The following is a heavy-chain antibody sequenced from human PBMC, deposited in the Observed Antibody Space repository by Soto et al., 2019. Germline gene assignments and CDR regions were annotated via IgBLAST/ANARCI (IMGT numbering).Heavy chain of an antibody. CDR1: GFAVSSYY. J-gene: IGHJ2*01. Sequence: EVQLVESGGGLVQPGGSLRLSCTASGFAVSSYYMTWVRQAPGKGLEWVSVIYRDGTTYYADSVKGRFTISRHNSKNTLYLQMNSLRVEDTAVYYCARVLRLVGFGEYDLWGRGTLVSVS. D-gene: IGHD3-10*01. CDR3: ARVLRLVGFGEYDL. V-gene: IGHV3-53*04. CDR2: IYRDGTT.